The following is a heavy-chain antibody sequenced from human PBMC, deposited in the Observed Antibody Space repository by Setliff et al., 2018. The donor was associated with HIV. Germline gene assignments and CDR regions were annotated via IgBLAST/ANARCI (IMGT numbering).Heavy chain of an antibody. D-gene: IGHD6-6*01. CDR1: GYSFTKFW. J-gene: IGHJ5*02. CDR2: IYPGDSDT. CDR3: VRPLGRSSSQGWFDP. Sequence: PGESLKISCQASGYSFTKFWIGWVRQMPGKGLEWMGLIYPGDSDTRYSPSFQGQVTISADKSTNTLFLQLSGLKASDTAMYYCVRPLGRSSSQGWFDPWGQGTRVTVSS. V-gene: IGHV5-51*01.